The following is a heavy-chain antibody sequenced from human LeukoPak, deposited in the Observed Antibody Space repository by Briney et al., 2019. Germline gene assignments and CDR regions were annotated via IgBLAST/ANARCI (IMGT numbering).Heavy chain of an antibody. CDR2: IDSSSSNK. CDR3: ARDRGSGWYGDLGY. V-gene: IGHV3-21*06. CDR1: GFTFSSYA. J-gene: IGHJ4*02. Sequence: GGSLRLSCAASGFTFSSYAMSWVRQAPGKGQEWVSSIDSSSSNKYYADSVKGRFTISRDNAKNSLYLEMNSLRAEDTAVYFCARDRGSGWYGDLGYWGQGTLVTVSS. D-gene: IGHD6-19*01.